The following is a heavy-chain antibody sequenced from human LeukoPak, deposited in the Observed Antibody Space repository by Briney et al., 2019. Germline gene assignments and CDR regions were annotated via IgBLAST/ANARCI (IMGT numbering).Heavy chain of an antibody. CDR1: GFTFSNYW. Sequence: GGSLRLSCATSGFTFSNYWMSWVRQAPGEGLEWVANINQGGSGKYYLDSVKGRFSISRDNAKNSLFLRMDSLRADDTAVYYCARVQRSSAGSYFWGQGTRVTVSS. CDR2: INQGGSGK. CDR3: ARVQRSSAGSYF. J-gene: IGHJ4*02. V-gene: IGHV3-7*01. D-gene: IGHD6-13*01.